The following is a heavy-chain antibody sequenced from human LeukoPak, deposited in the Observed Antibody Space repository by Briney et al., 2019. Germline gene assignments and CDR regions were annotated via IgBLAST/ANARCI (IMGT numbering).Heavy chain of an antibody. D-gene: IGHD1-26*01. CDR1: GFTFSSYS. Sequence: GGSLRLSCAASGFTFSSYSMNWVRQAPGKGLEWVSSISSSSSYIYYADSVKGRFTISRDNAKNSLYLQMNSLRAEDTAVYYCARLVARATLGPDYWGQGTLVTVSS. CDR2: ISSSSSYI. J-gene: IGHJ4*02. CDR3: ARLVARATLGPDY. V-gene: IGHV3-21*01.